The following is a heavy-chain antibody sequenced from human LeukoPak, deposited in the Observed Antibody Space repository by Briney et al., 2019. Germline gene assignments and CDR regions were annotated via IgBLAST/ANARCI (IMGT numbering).Heavy chain of an antibody. CDR1: GGSISRSSY. CDR2: IYYSGIT. V-gene: IGHV4-39*01. CDR3: VCTLGYCSSTSCHAPFDP. J-gene: IGHJ5*02. D-gene: IGHD2-2*01. Sequence: SETLSLTCTVSGGSISRSSYWGWIRQPPGKGLEWIGTIYYSGITHYNPSLKNRVTISVDTSKNEFSLKLSSVTAADSALYYCVCTLGYCSSTSCHAPFDPWGQGTVVIVSS.